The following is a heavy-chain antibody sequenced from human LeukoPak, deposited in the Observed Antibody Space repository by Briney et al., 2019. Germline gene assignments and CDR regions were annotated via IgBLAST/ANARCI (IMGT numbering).Heavy chain of an antibody. CDR2: INWNGGST. V-gene: IGHV3-20*04. D-gene: IGHD2-2*01. Sequence: GGSLRLSCAASGFTFDDYGMSWVRQAPGKGLEWVSGINWNGGSTGYADSVKGRFTISRDNAKNSLYLQMNSLRAEDTALYYCARRGKKYQLLRYFDYWGQGTLVTVSS. J-gene: IGHJ4*02. CDR1: GFTFDDYG. CDR3: ARRGKKYQLLRYFDY.